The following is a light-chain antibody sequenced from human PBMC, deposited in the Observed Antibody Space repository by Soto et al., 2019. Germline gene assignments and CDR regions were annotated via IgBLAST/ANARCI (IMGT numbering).Light chain of an antibody. CDR3: QQYETFSGT. Sequence: DIQMTQSPSTLSGSVGDRVTITCRASQTISSWLAWYQQKPGKAPKLLIYAASTLQGGVPSRFSGSGSGTDFTFTISSLQPEDIATYYCQQYETFSGTFGPGTKVDIK. CDR2: AAS. CDR1: QTISSW. V-gene: IGKV1-5*01. J-gene: IGKJ1*01.